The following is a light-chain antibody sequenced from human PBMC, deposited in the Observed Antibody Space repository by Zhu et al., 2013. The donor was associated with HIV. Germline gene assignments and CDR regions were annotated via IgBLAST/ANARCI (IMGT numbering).Light chain of an antibody. CDR2: DAS. J-gene: IGKJ3*01. CDR1: QSVSSY. CDR3: QQYYRLPFT. V-gene: IGKV3-11*01. Sequence: EIVLTQSPATLSLSPGERATLSCRASQSVSSYLAWYQQKPGQAPRLLIYDASDRATGIPARFSGSGSGTDFTLTISSLQAEDVAVYYCQQYYRLPFTFGPGTKVDI.